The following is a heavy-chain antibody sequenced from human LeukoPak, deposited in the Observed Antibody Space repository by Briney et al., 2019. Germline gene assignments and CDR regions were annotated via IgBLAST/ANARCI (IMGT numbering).Heavy chain of an antibody. Sequence: GGSLRLSCAAAGFTFSSNGMGWVRQAPGKGLEWVSSISSSSSYIYYADSVKGRFTISRDNAKNSLYLQMNSLRAEDTAVYYCARYDSFDYWGQGTLVTVSS. D-gene: IGHD3-3*01. J-gene: IGHJ4*02. CDR2: ISSSSSYI. V-gene: IGHV3-21*01. CDR3: ARYDSFDY. CDR1: GFTFSSNG.